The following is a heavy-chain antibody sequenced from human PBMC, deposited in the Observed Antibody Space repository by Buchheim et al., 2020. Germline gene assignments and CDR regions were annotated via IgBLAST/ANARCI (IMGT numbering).Heavy chain of an antibody. CDR2: ISGTGGNI. Sequence: EVHLLESGGGLGHPGGSLKLSCVASGFNFRKYGMTWVRQSAGKGLEWVATISGTGGNIYYADSVNGRFTLSRDNFTNTLYFHMTRLRADDSALYYCAKVTTFTNYYYGLDVWGRGTT. V-gene: IGHV3-23*01. D-gene: IGHD2/OR15-2a*01. J-gene: IGHJ6*02. CDR3: AKVTTFTNYYYGLDV. CDR1: GFNFRKYG.